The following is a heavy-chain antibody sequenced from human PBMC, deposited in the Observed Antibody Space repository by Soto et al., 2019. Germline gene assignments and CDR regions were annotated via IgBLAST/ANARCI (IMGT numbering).Heavy chain of an antibody. CDR2: ISGSGGST. D-gene: IGHD1-26*01. Sequence: GGSLRLSCAASGFTFSSYAMSWVRQAPGKGLEWVSAISGSGGSTYYADSVKGRFTISRDNSKNTLYLKMNSLRAEDTAVYYSAKSLHSGSYPYYLDYGGQGTLVTVSP. CDR1: GFTFSSYA. J-gene: IGHJ4*02. CDR3: AKSLHSGSYPYYLDY. V-gene: IGHV3-23*01.